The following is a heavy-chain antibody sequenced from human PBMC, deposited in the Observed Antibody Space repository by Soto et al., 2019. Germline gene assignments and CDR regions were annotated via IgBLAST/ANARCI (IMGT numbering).Heavy chain of an antibody. V-gene: IGHV1-58*01. CDR1: GFIFTSSS. Sequence: SVKVSCKAAGFIFTSSSVQWARQARGQRLEWIGWITVGTGNTNYAQKFQERVTITRDMSTSTAYMELSNLRSEDTAIYYCAAGDSSGYYGGWGQGTQVTVSS. J-gene: IGHJ4*02. D-gene: IGHD3-22*01. CDR3: AAGDSSGYYGG. CDR2: ITVGTGNT.